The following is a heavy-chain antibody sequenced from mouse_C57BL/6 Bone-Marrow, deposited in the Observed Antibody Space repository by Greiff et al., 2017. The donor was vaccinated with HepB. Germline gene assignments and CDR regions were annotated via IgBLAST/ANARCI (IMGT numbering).Heavy chain of an antibody. CDR3: AREEYYGSRGYFDV. CDR2: IHPNSGST. Sequence: QVQLQQPGAELVKPGASVKLSCKASGYTFTSYWMHWVKQRPGQGLEWIGMIHPNSGSTNYNEKFKSKATLTVDKSSSTAYMQLSSLTSEDSAVYYCAREEYYGSRGYFDVWGTGTTVTVSS. D-gene: IGHD1-1*01. V-gene: IGHV1-64*01. J-gene: IGHJ1*03. CDR1: GYTFTSYW.